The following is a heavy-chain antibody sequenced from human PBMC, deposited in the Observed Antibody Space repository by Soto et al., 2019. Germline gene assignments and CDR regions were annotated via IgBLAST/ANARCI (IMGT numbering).Heavy chain of an antibody. Sequence: EVHLVESGGGLVQPGGSLRLSCAASGFGFNGYDMHWVRQAPGKNLEWVAAISTAGDTYYLGSVKGRFTTSREDAKNSLSLQMNSLRVGDTAVYYCARGGDRFDGMDVWGQGTTVTVSS. CDR2: ISTAGDT. D-gene: IGHD3-16*01. V-gene: IGHV3-13*01. CDR3: ARGGDRFDGMDV. J-gene: IGHJ6*02. CDR1: GFGFNGYD.